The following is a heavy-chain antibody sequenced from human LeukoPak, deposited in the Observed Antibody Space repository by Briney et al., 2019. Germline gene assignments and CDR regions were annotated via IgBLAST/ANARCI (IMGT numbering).Heavy chain of an antibody. J-gene: IGHJ4*02. CDR1: GYTFSSFD. CDR3: ARGSTGSGTYYIDY. CDR2: INPNRGNT. Sequence: GASVKVSCKASGYTFSSFDISWVRQGTGQGLEWMGWINPNRGNTGYAQKFQDRVTVTRNISISTAYMELSSLISDDTAVYYCARGSTGSGTYYIDYWGQGTLVTVSS. V-gene: IGHV1-8*01. D-gene: IGHD3-10*01.